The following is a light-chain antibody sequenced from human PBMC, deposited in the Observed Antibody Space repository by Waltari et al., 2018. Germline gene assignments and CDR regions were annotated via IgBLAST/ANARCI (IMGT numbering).Light chain of an antibody. Sequence: SFDLTQPPSLSVSPGQTVTITCSGEPLEDTGVSWFRQRPGPSPYLVIYQHSQRPSGIPDRFSGSTSGDTATLTIAGAQSVDEATYYCQSWVTESLCVFGPGTEVTVL. CDR2: QHS. CDR1: PLEDTG. J-gene: IGLJ1*01. CDR3: QSWVTESLCV. V-gene: IGLV3-1*01.